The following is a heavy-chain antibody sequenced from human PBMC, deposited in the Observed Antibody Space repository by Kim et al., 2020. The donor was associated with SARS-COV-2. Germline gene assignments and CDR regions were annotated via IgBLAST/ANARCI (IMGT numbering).Heavy chain of an antibody. CDR2: ISGSGGST. D-gene: IGHD2-15*01. CDR1: GFTFSSYA. Sequence: GGSLRLSCAASGFTFSSYAMSWVRQAPGKGLEWVSAISGSGGSTYYADSVKGRFTISRDNSKNTLYLQMNSLRAEDTAVYYCAKGPLGYCSGGSCYWPFYFDYWGQGTLVTVSS. CDR3: AKGPLGYCSGGSCYWPFYFDY. J-gene: IGHJ4*02. V-gene: IGHV3-23*01.